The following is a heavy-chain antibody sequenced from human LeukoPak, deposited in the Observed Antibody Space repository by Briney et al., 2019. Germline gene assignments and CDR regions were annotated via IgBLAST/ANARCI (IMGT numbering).Heavy chain of an antibody. CDR1: GFTVSSNY. CDR3: ARSGAAAGTSLNY. D-gene: IGHD6-13*01. CDR2: IYSGGST. J-gene: IGHJ4*02. V-gene: IGHV3-53*01. Sequence: GGSLRLSCAASGFTVSSNYMSWVRQAPGKGLEWVSVIYSGGSTYYADSVKGRFTISRDNSKNTLYLQMNSLRAEGTAVYYCARSGAAAGTSLNYWGQGTLVTVSS.